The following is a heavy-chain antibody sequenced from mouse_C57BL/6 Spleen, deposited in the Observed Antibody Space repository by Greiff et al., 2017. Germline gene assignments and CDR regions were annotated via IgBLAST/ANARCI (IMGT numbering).Heavy chain of an antibody. D-gene: IGHD2-12*01. Sequence: VILVESGPGLVAPSQSLSITCNVSGFSLTSYGVSWVRQPPGKGLEWLGVIWGDGSTNYHSALLSRLSISKDNHKREVFIRLNSLQTDDTATYYCAKQPPIPSYAMDYWGQETSVTVSS. CDR3: AKQPPIPSYAMDY. V-gene: IGHV2-3*01. CDR1: GFSLTSYG. CDR2: IWGDGST. J-gene: IGHJ4*01.